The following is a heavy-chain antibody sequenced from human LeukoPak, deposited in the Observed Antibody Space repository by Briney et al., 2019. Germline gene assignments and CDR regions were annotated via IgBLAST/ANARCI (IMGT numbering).Heavy chain of an antibody. Sequence: PSETLSLTCTVSGGSISSSSYYWGWIRQPPGKGLEWIGSIYYSGSTYYNPSLKSRVTISVDTSKNQFSLKLSSVTAADTAVYYCARPREGLELGLWAFDIWGQGTMVTVSS. CDR3: ARPREGLELGLWAFDI. V-gene: IGHV4-39*01. D-gene: IGHD1-7*01. CDR1: GGSISSSSYY. J-gene: IGHJ3*02. CDR2: IYYSGST.